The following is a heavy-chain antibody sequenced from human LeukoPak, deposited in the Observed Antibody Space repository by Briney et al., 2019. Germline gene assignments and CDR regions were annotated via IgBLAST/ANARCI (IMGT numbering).Heavy chain of an antibody. CDR1: GFTFSSYS. CDR2: ISSSSSYI. V-gene: IGHV3-21*01. J-gene: IGHJ4*02. D-gene: IGHD3-22*01. CDR3: ARSGPYDSSGSDY. Sequence: GGSLRLSCADSGFTFSSYSMNWVRQAPGKGLEWVSSISSSSSYIYYADSVKGRFTISRDNAKNSLYLQMNSLRAEDTAVYYCARSGPYDSSGSDYWGQGTLVTVSS.